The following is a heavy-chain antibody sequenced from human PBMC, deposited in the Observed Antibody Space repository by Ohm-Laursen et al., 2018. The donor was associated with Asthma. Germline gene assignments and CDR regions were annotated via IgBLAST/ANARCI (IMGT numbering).Heavy chain of an antibody. CDR3: ARRDFSGGDPNAAFDI. CDR2: ITSDGSWT. Sequence: SLRLSCTASGFTFSSFAMHWVRQAPGKGLEWVTIITSDGSWTSYADSVKGRFTISRDNSKSTLYMQMNSLRAEDTAVYYCARRDFSGGDPNAAFDIWGQGTMVTVSS. V-gene: IGHV3-30-3*01. D-gene: IGHD2-21*02. CDR1: GFTFSSFA. J-gene: IGHJ3*02.